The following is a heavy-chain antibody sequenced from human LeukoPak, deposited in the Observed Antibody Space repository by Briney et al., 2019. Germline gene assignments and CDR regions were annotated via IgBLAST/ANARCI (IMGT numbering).Heavy chain of an antibody. J-gene: IGHJ4*02. CDR1: GYTLTELS. D-gene: IGHD6-19*01. V-gene: IGHV1-24*01. CDR3: ATDQNSSGWYDYFDY. Sequence: ASVKVSCKVSGYTLTELSMHWVRQAPGKGLEWMGGFDPEDGETIYAQKFQGRVTMTGDTSTDTAYMELSSLRSEDTAVYYCATDQNSSGWYDYFDYWGQGTLVTVSS. CDR2: FDPEDGET.